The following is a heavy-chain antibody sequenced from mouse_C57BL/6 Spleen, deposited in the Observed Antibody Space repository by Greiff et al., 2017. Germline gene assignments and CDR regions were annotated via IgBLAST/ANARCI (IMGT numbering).Heavy chain of an antibody. V-gene: IGHV1-80*01. Sequence: VMLVESGAELVKPGASVKISCKASGYAFSSYWMNWVKQRPGKGLEWIGQIYPGDGDTNYIGKFKGKATLTADKSSSTAYMQLSSLTSEDSAVYFCAREGYDYDGAGCGYWGQGTTLTVSS. J-gene: IGHJ2*01. CDR3: AREGYDYDGAGCGY. D-gene: IGHD2-4*01. CDR1: GYAFSSYW. CDR2: IYPGDGDT.